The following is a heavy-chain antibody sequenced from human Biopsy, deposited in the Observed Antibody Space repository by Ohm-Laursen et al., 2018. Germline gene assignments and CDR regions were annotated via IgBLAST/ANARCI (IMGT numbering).Heavy chain of an antibody. Sequence: SLRLSCAAAGLIFSDYYMSWIRQAPGKGLEWIAYISARDGVVYYADSVKGRFTISRDNTNNSLYLQMTSLRPKDTAVFYCARGKYKDFSTGLPRPYHYTLDFWGPGTTVTISS. J-gene: IGHJ6*02. CDR3: ARGKYKDFSTGLPRPYHYTLDF. CDR2: ISARDGVV. D-gene: IGHD3-22*01. CDR1: GLIFSDYY. V-gene: IGHV3-11*01.